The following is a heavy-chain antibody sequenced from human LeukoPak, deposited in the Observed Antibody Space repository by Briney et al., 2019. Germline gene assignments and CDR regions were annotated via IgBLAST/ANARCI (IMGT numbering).Heavy chain of an antibody. J-gene: IGHJ5*02. Sequence: GGSLRLSCAASGFTFSSYWMHWVRHAPGKGLMWVSHINNDGSNTRYADSVKGRFTTSRDNAKNTLYLQMKSLRGEDTAVYYCARSGGTGFDPWGQGTLVTVSS. CDR1: GFTFSSYW. D-gene: IGHD3/OR15-3a*01. CDR3: ARSGGTGFDP. V-gene: IGHV3-74*01. CDR2: INNDGSNT.